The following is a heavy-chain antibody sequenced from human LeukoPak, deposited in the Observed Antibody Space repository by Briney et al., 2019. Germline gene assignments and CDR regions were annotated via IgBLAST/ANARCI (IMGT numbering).Heavy chain of an antibody. CDR3: ARRPTKRLVHPRGFDY. J-gene: IGHJ4*02. Sequence: KPSETLSLTCAVYGGSFSGYYWSWIRQPPGKGLEWIGEINHSGSTNYNPSLKSRVTISVDTSKNQFSLKLSSVTAADTAVYYCARRPTKRLVHPRGFDYWGQGTLVTVSS. CDR2: INHSGST. D-gene: IGHD6-13*01. V-gene: IGHV4-34*01. CDR1: GGSFSGYY.